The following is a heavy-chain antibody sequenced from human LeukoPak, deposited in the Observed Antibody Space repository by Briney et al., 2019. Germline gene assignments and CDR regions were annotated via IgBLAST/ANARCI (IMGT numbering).Heavy chain of an antibody. V-gene: IGHV3-30*02. D-gene: IGHD1-26*01. CDR1: GFIFSNYG. CDR3: AKDAWEVGATSEIDY. Sequence: PGGSLRLSCATSGFIFSNYGMHWVRQAPGKGLEGVGFIRYDGSDKYYADSVKGRFTISRDNSKNKVYLQMNSLRTEDTAVYYCAKDAWEVGATSEIDYWGQGTLVTVSS. CDR2: IRYDGSDK. J-gene: IGHJ4*02.